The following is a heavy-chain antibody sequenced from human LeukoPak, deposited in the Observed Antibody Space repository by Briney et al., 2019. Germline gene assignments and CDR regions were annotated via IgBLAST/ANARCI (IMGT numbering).Heavy chain of an antibody. J-gene: IGHJ5*02. CDR2: ITGSGGDT. D-gene: IGHD1/OR15-1a*01. CDR1: GFTFSSYG. Sequence: GGSLRLSCAASGFTFSSYGTSWVRQAPGKGLEWVSTITGSGGDTYYADSVKGRFTISRDNSRNTLYLQMNSLRAEDTAVYYCAKDRLGTTDAARFDPWGQGTLVTVSS. CDR3: AKDRLGTTDAARFDP. V-gene: IGHV3-23*01.